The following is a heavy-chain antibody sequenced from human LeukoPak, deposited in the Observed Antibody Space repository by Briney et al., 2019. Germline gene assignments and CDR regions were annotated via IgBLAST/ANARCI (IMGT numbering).Heavy chain of an antibody. CDR3: ARGGRYYDYVWGSYRHRYNWFDP. J-gene: IGHJ5*02. CDR2: IYYSGST. Sequence: SETLSLTCTVSGGSISSGDYYWSWIRQPPGKGLEWIGYIYYSGSTYYNPSLKSRLTISVDTTKNQFSLKLSSVTAADTAVYYCARGGRYYDYVWGSYRHRYNWFDPWGQGTLVTVSS. D-gene: IGHD3-16*02. V-gene: IGHV4-30-4*01. CDR1: GGSISSGDYY.